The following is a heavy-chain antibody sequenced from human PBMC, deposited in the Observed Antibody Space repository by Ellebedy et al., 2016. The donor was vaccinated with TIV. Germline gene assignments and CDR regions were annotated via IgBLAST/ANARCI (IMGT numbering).Heavy chain of an antibody. CDR3: ASELGGGWPRYDP. CDR2: VSYDGSNR. D-gene: IGHD6-19*01. Sequence: GGSLRLSCAASGLDFNQYVMHWVRQAPGKGLEWVAVVSYDGSNRHYADSVQGRFTISRDNSKDTLFLHMNSLRLDDTGIYFCASELGGGWPRYDPWGQGTLVTVSS. CDR1: GLDFNQYV. J-gene: IGHJ5*02. V-gene: IGHV3-30-3*01.